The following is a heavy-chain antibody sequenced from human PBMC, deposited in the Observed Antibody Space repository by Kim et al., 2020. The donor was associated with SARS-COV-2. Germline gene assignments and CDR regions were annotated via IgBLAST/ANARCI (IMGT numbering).Heavy chain of an antibody. D-gene: IGHD6-13*01. Sequence: GGSLRLSCAASGFTVSCYDMSWVRQAPGKGLEWVAVIYSGGSTYYSDSVEGSFTISRDNNKNTLYLHMNSLLAADTAVYYCERDARAGSSTSYYYSMDVWGQGTTVTVSS. J-gene: IGHJ6*03. V-gene: IGHV3-66*01. CDR3: ERDARAGSSTSYYYSMDV. CDR1: GFTVSCYD. CDR2: IYSGGST.